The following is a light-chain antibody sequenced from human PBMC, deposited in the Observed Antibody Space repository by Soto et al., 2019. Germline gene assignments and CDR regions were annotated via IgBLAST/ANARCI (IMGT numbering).Light chain of an antibody. CDR3: QQYGSSPALT. V-gene: IGKV3-20*01. CDR2: GAS. Sequence: EIVLTQSPGTLSLSPGERATLSCRASQSVSSSYLAWYQQKPGQAPRLLLYGASSRATGIPDRFSGSGSGTDFTLTISSLEPEDFAVYYCQQYGSSPALTFGGGTKVEIK. CDR1: QSVSSSY. J-gene: IGKJ4*01.